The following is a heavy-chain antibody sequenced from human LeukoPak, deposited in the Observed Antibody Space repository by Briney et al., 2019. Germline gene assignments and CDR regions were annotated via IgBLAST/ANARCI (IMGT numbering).Heavy chain of an antibody. Sequence: KPSETLSLTCTVAGGSIVSYGGSWIRQPPGKGLGWIGYISYSGSTNYNPSLKRRVTISVDTSKNQFSLKLSSVTAADTAVYYCARVGYDCSGYHFDYWGQGTLVTVSS. J-gene: IGHJ4*02. V-gene: IGHV4-59*01. CDR2: ISYSGST. D-gene: IGHD3-22*01. CDR3: ARVGYDCSGYHFDY. CDR1: GGSIVSYG.